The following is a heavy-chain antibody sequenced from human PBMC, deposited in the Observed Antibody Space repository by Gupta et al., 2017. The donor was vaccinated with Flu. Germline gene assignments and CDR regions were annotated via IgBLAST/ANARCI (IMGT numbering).Heavy chain of an antibody. J-gene: IGHJ4*02. CDR1: GFTFSSYG. D-gene: IGHD3-10*01. Sequence: QVQLVESGGGVVQPGGSLRLSCAASGFTFSSYGMHWVRQAPGKGLEWVAVISHDGRNENYADSVKGRFTISRDNSRNTLYLQMNSLRAEDTAVYYCAKDLGGSGSYYTFDYWGQGNLATVSS. CDR3: AKDLGGSGSYYTFDY. CDR2: ISHDGRNE. V-gene: IGHV3-30*18.